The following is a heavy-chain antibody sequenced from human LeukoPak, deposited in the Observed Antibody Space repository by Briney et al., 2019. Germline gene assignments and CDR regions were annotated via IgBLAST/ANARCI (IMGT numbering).Heavy chain of an antibody. CDR2: INHSGGT. J-gene: IGHJ4*02. D-gene: IGHD3-3*02. CDR1: GGSFSGYY. CDR3: ARGRAFFD. V-gene: IGHV4-34*01. Sequence: PSETLSLTCAVYGGSFSGYYWSWIRQPPGKGLEWIGEINHSGGTNYNPSLKSRVTISVDTSKNQFSLKLSSVTAADTAVYYCARGRAFFDWGQGTLVTVSS.